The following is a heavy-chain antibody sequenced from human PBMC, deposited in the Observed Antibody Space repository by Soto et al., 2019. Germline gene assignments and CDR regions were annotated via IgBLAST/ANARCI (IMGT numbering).Heavy chain of an antibody. V-gene: IGHV4-31*03. CDR2: IYYSGST. Sequence: QVQLQESGPGLVKPSQTLSLTCTVSGGSISSGGYYWSWIRQHPGKGLEWIGYIYYSGSTYYNPSIKSRVTITVDTSKNQFSLKLSSVTAADTAVYYCARGPPATGYFDYWGQGTLVTVSS. D-gene: IGHD4-17*01. J-gene: IGHJ4*02. CDR1: GGSISSGGYY. CDR3: ARGPPATGYFDY.